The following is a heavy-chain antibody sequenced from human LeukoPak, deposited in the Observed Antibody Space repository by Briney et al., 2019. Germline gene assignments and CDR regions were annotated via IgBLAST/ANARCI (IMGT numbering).Heavy chain of an antibody. V-gene: IGHV3-21*01. CDR3: ARYLAAAGNY. CDR2: ISSSSSYI. CDR1: GFTFSSYS. J-gene: IGHJ4*02. D-gene: IGHD6-13*01. Sequence: GGSLRLPCAASGFTFSSYSMNWVRQAPGKGLEWVSSISSSSSYIYYADSVKGRFTISRDNAKNSLYLQMNSLRAEDTAVYYCARYLAAAGNYWGQGTLVTVSS.